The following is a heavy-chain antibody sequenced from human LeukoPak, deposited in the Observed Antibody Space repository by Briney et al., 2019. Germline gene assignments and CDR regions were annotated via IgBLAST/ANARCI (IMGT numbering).Heavy chain of an antibody. J-gene: IGHJ3*01. Sequence: GGSLRLSCAASGFTFSSYGMSWVRQAPGKGLEWVSAISGSGGSTYYADSVKGRFTISRDTSRNTLFLQMNGLRVGDSAMYYCVKRLTLGDLSIKGAFALWGQGTMVTVAS. D-gene: IGHD3-16*02. CDR1: GFTFSSYG. CDR2: ISGSGGST. V-gene: IGHV3-23*01. CDR3: VKRLTLGDLSIKGAFAL.